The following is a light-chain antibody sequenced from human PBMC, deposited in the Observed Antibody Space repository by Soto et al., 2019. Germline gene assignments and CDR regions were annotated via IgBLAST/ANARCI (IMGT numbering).Light chain of an antibody. CDR2: EVT. J-gene: IGLJ1*01. CDR3: CSYTSNILNF. V-gene: IGLV2-14*01. Sequence: QSALTQPASVSGSPGQSITISCTGTSSDVGGYNYVSWYQQHPGKAPKLLLYEVTVRPSGVSNRFSGSKSGKTASPTFSGLQAEDEADYYCCSYTSNILNFLGTGTK. CDR1: SSDVGGYNY.